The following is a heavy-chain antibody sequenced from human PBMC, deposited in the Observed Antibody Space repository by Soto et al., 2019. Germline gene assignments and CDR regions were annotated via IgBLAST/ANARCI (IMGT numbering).Heavy chain of an antibody. CDR1: GFTFSSYA. Sequence: GGSLRLSCAASGFTFSSYAMSWVRQAPGKGLEWVSAISGSGGSTYYADSVKGRFTISRDNSKNTLYLQMNSLRAEDTAVYYCATGKIRSPAKDDGAFDIWGQGTMVTVSS. J-gene: IGHJ3*02. D-gene: IGHD1-26*01. CDR3: ATGKIRSPAKDDGAFDI. V-gene: IGHV3-23*01. CDR2: ISGSGGST.